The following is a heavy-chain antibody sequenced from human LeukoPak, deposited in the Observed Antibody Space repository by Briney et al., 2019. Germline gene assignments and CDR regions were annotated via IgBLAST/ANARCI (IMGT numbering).Heavy chain of an antibody. Sequence: GGSLRLSCAASGFTFSSYGMHWVRQAPAKGLERVAVIWWDGSNKYYADSVKGRFTISRDNSKNTLYLQMNSMRDEDTAVYYCARAEGYYDSSGNDAFDIWDQGTMVTVSS. V-gene: IGHV3-33*01. D-gene: IGHD3-22*01. CDR2: IWWDGSNK. CDR3: ARAEGYYDSSGNDAFDI. CDR1: GFTFSSYG. J-gene: IGHJ3*02.